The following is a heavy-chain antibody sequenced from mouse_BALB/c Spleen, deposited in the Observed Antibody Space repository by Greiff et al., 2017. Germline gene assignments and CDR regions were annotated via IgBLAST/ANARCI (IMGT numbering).Heavy chain of an antibody. CDR1: GFAFSSYD. V-gene: IGHV5-12-1*01. CDR3: ARHEVYYGNYPFAY. CDR2: ISSGGGST. J-gene: IGHJ3*01. Sequence: EVKLMESGGGLVKPGGSLKLSCAASGFAFSSYDMAWVRQTPEKGLEWVAYISSGGGSTYYADTVKGRFTISRDNAKNTLYLQMSSLKSEDTAMYYYARHEVYYGNYPFAYWGQGTLVTVSA. D-gene: IGHD2-1*01.